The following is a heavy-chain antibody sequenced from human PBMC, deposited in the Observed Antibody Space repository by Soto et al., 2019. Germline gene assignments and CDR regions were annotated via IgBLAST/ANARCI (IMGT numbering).Heavy chain of an antibody. CDR3: ARRYSNSFDY. CDR1: GGSINSYY. Sequence: PSETLSLTCTVSGGSINSYYWSWIRQPPGKGLEWIGYIFYSGSTNYNPSLKSRVTISVDTSKNQFSLKLSSVTAADTAVYYCARRYSNSFDYWGQGTLVTVSS. J-gene: IGHJ4*02. D-gene: IGHD6-13*01. CDR2: IFYSGST. V-gene: IGHV4-59*08.